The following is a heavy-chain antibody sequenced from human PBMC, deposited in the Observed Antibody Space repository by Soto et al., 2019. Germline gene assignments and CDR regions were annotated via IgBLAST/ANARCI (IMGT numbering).Heavy chain of an antibody. CDR2: ISPGSRYP. J-gene: IGHJ5*02. Sequence: PGGSLRLSCAGSGFTFGDSYMIWIRQAPGKGLEWLSYISPGSRYPAYADSVKGRFTISRDNAKRSLYLQMMSLTAEDTAIYYFVRGGGGVLFDPWGQGTMVTVSS. D-gene: IGHD2-15*01. CDR3: VRGGGGVLFDP. V-gene: IGHV3-11*06. CDR1: GFTFGDSY.